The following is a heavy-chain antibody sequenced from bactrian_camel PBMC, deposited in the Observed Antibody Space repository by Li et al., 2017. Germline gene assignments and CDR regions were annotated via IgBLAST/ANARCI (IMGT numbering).Heavy chain of an antibody. CDR1: GSTKSRNC. CDR2: IGRISNSK. V-gene: IGHV3-3*01. Sequence: VQLVESGGGSVQTGGSLRLSCTATGSTKSRNCMGWFRQAPGKQREGVAAIGRISNSKYYAGSVKGRFTISRDNANNTVNLMMYSLKVEDTAMYYCAANFGSYCSGPYLARRANFEGQGTQVTVS. D-gene: IGHD2*01. J-gene: IGHJ4*01.